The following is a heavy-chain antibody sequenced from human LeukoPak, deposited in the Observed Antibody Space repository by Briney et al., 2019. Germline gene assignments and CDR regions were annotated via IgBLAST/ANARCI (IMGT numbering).Heavy chain of an antibody. J-gene: IGHJ4*02. CDR2: ISYDGSNK. CDR1: GFTFSSYG. CDR3: TKSLVVVNDPPDY. Sequence: GGSLRLSCAASGFTFSSYGMHWVRQAPGKGLEWVAVISYDGSNKYYADSVKGRFTISRDNSKNTLYQQMNSLGAEDTAVYYCTKSLVVVNDPPDYWGQGTLVTVSS. V-gene: IGHV3-30*18. D-gene: IGHD2-21*01.